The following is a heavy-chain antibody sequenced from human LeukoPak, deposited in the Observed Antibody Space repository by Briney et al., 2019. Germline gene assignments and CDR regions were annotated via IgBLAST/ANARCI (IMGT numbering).Heavy chain of an antibody. CDR3: ARRPSYDFWSGYYGVDGLDV. V-gene: IGHV5-51*01. D-gene: IGHD3-3*01. Sequence: GESLKISCKGSGYSFTSYWIVWVRQMPGKGLEWLGIIYPGDSDTRYSPSFQGQVTISADKSISTAYLHWSGLRASDTAMYYCARRPSYDFWSGYYGVDGLDVWGQGTMVTVSS. CDR1: GYSFTSYW. J-gene: IGHJ3*01. CDR2: IYPGDSDT.